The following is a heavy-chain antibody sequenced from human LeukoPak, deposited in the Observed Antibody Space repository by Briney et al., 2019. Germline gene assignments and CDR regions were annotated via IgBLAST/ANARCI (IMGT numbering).Heavy chain of an antibody. CDR3: AKNGDRGAYCSGGSCYPYYYYYIDV. CDR2: ISSSSSYI. Sequence: GGSLRLSCAASGFTFSSYSMNWVRQAPGKGPEWVSSISSSSSYIYYADSVKGRFTISRDNAKNSLYLQMNSLRAEDTAIYYCAKNGDRGAYCSGGSCYPYYYYYIDVWGKGTTVTISS. CDR1: GFTFSSYS. J-gene: IGHJ6*03. V-gene: IGHV3-21*04. D-gene: IGHD2-15*01.